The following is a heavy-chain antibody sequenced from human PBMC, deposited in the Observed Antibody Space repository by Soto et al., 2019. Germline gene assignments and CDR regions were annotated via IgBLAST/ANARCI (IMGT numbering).Heavy chain of an antibody. V-gene: IGHV3-33*01. CDR1: GFTFSGYV. D-gene: IGHD2-15*01. CDR2: IWYDGSNK. CDR3: ARGIVDNYYYYGMDV. J-gene: IGHJ6*02. Sequence: WGSLKLPCAASGFTFSGYVMHGVRQAPGKGLEWVAVIWYDGSNKYYADSVKGRFTISRDNSKNTLYLQMNSLRAEDTAVYYCARGIVDNYYYYGMDVWGQGTTVTV.